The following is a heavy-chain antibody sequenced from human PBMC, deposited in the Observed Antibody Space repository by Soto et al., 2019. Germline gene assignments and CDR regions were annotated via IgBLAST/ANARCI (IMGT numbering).Heavy chain of an antibody. Sequence: GASVKVSCKASGGTFSSYAISWVRQAPGQGLEWMGGIIPIFGTANYAQKFQGRVTITADESTSTAYMELSSLRSEDTAVYYCARAVVGPTPLYPFDIPGQGTTVTVSS. J-gene: IGHJ3*02. D-gene: IGHD1-26*01. CDR1: GGTFSSYA. V-gene: IGHV1-69*13. CDR3: ARAVVGPTPLYPFDI. CDR2: IIPIFGTA.